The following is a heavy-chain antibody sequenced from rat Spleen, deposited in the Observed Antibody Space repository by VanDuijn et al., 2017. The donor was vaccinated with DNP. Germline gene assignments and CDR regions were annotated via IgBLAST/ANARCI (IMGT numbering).Heavy chain of an antibody. V-gene: IGHV2S12*01. Sequence: QVQLKESGPGLVQPSQTLSLTCTVSGFSLTSYGVSWVRQPPGKGLEWIAAISSGGSTFYNSPLKSRLTISRDTSKSQVFLKMNSLQTEDTAMYFCARDNICTTWFAYWGQGTLVTVSS. J-gene: IGHJ3*01. CDR1: GFSLTSYG. CDR3: ARDNICTTWFAY. CDR2: ISSGGST. D-gene: IGHD1-5*01.